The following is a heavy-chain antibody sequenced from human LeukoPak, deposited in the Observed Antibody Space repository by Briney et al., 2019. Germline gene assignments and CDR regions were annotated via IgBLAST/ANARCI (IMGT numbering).Heavy chain of an antibody. J-gene: IGHJ4*02. CDR2: IIPIFGTA. V-gene: IGHV1-69*05. D-gene: IGHD4-17*01. CDR3: ASRAAIMTTVTRRTPFGWDY. CDR1: GGTFSSYA. Sequence: GASVKVSCKASGGTFSSYAISWVRQAPGQGLEWMGGIIPIFGTANYAQKFQGRVTITTDESTSTAYMELSSLRSEDTAVYYCASRAAIMTTVTRRTPFGWDYWGQGTLVTVSS.